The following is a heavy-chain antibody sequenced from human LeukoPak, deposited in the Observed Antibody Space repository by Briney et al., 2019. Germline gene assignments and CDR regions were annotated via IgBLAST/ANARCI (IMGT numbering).Heavy chain of an antibody. CDR1: GYTFTGYY. J-gene: IGHJ3*02. V-gene: IGHV1-2*02. Sequence: AASVKVSCKASGYTFTGYYMHWVRQAPGQGLEWMGWINPNSGGTNYAQKFQGRVTMTRNTSISTAYMELSSLRSEDTAVYYCARANPITLVAFDIWGQGTMVTVSS. CDR2: INPNSGGT. D-gene: IGHD3-10*01. CDR3: ARANPITLVAFDI.